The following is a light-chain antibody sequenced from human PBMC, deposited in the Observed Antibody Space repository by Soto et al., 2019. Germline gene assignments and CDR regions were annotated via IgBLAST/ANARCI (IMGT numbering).Light chain of an antibody. CDR1: SSNIGSNY. J-gene: IGLJ1*01. Sequence: QSVLTQPPSASGTPGQRVTISCSGSSSNIGSNYGYWYQQLPGTAPKLLIYMNNQRASGVPDRFSGSKSGTSASLAISGLRSEDEADYYCAAWDDSLSGYVFATATKLPS. V-gene: IGLV1-47*01. CDR2: MNN. CDR3: AAWDDSLSGYV.